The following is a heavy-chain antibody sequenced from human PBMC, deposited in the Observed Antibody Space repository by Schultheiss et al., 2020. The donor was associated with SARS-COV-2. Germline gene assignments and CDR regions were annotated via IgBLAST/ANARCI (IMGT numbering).Heavy chain of an antibody. CDR3: ARETIFGVVVYYYYYGMDV. D-gene: IGHD3-3*01. CDR2: ISWNSGSI. J-gene: IGHJ6*02. CDR1: GFTFDDYA. Sequence: GGSLRLSCAASGFTFDDYAMHWVRQAPGKGLEWVSGISWNSGSIGYADSVKGRFTISRDNAKNSLYLQMNSLRAEDTAVYYCARETIFGVVVYYYYYGMDVWGQGTTVTVSS. V-gene: IGHV3-9*01.